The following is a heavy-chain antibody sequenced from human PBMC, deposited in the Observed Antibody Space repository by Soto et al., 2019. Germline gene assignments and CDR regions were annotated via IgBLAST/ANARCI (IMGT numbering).Heavy chain of an antibody. J-gene: IGHJ4*01. Sequence: SETLSLTCAVSGASISSGDYSWSWIRQPPGKGLEWIGYIYHSETTSYNPSLKSRVTISVDKSTNQFSLKLSSVTAADTAVYYCAREGCSGGSCFYDYWGHGILVTVSS. CDR2: IYHSETT. V-gene: IGHV4-30-2*01. D-gene: IGHD2-15*01. CDR3: AREGCSGGSCFYDY. CDR1: GASISSGDYS.